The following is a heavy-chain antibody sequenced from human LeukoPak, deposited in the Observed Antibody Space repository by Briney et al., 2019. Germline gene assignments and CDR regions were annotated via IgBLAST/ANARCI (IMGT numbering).Heavy chain of an antibody. D-gene: IGHD2-2*01. Sequence: GGSLRLSSAASGFTFSSYWMSWVRQAPGKGLEWVANIKQDGSKKYYVDSVKGRFTISRDNAKNSLYLQMNSLRAEDTAVYYSARAGPGCCSSTSCTAFDYGGHGTL. J-gene: IGHJ4*01. V-gene: IGHV3-7*01. CDR2: IKQDGSKK. CDR3: ARAGPGCCSSTSCTAFDY. CDR1: GFTFSSYW.